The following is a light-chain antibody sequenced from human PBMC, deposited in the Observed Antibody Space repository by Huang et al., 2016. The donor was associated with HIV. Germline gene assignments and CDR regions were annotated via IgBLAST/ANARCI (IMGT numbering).Light chain of an antibody. CDR3: QQYYSTPIT. CDR1: QIIFNSSNSNNF. Sequence: DIVMTQYTDSLAVSLGERDTINCRSSQIIFNSSNSNNFLAWYQQKPGQPPKLLIYLASTRQSGVPDRFIGSGSGTDFTLTINGLQAEDVAVYYCQQYYSTPITFGQGTRLEIK. V-gene: IGKV4-1*01. J-gene: IGKJ5*01. CDR2: LAS.